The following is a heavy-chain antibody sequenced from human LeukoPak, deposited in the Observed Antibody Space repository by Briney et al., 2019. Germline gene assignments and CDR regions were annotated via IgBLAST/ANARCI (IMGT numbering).Heavy chain of an antibody. V-gene: IGHV1-2*02. CDR2: INPKSGDT. Sequence: ASVKVSCKASGYTFTDYYMHWVRQAPGQGREWMGWINPKSGDTTYAQKFQGRVTMTRDTSMSTAYMELSSLRSDDPAVYYCATVYSSGWYHDYWGQGTLVTVSS. D-gene: IGHD6-19*01. J-gene: IGHJ4*02. CDR1: GYTFTDYY. CDR3: ATVYSSGWYHDY.